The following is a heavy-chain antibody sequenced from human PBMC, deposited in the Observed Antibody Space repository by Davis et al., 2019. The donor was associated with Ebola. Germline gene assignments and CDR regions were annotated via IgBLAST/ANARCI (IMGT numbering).Heavy chain of an antibody. Sequence: SETLSLTCAVSGGSIASVGYPRRWLRPPPGKGLEWIGYIYHSGSTYYNPSLKSRVTISVDRSKNQFSLKLSSVTAADTAVYYCARTVGHDAFDIWGQGTMVTVSS. J-gene: IGHJ3*02. CDR2: IYHSGST. D-gene: IGHD1-26*01. CDR3: ARTVGHDAFDI. CDR1: GGSIASVGYP. V-gene: IGHV4-30-2*01.